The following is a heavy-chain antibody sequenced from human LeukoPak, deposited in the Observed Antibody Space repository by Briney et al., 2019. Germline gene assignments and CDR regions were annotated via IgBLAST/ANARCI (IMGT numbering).Heavy chain of an antibody. J-gene: IGHJ3*02. Sequence: TSETLSLTCTVSGGSISSYYWSWIRQPPGKGLEWIGYIYYSGSTNYNPSLKSRVTISVDTSKNQFSLKLSSVTAADTAVYYCARAREMATIGERGAFDIWGQGTMVTVSS. D-gene: IGHD5-24*01. CDR1: GGSISSYY. CDR2: IYYSGST. V-gene: IGHV4-59*01. CDR3: ARAREMATIGERGAFDI.